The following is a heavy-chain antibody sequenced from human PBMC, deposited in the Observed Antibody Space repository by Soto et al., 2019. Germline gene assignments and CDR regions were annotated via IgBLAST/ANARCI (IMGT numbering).Heavy chain of an antibody. Sequence: EVQLLESGGGLVQPGGSLRLSCTASGFTFSSYAMSWVRQAPGKGLEWVSSINIVGGATNFADSVKGRFTISRDDSKNSLYLQMNSLRAEDTAVYYCAKNYYFDCWGQGTRVTVSS. CDR2: INIVGGAT. CDR1: GFTFSSYA. V-gene: IGHV3-23*01. D-gene: IGHD3-10*01. J-gene: IGHJ4*02. CDR3: AKNYYFDC.